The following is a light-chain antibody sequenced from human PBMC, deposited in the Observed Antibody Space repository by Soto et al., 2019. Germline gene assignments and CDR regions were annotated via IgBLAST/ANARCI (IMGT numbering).Light chain of an antibody. CDR3: ASIRRGTFLI. CDR1: RSDIGDSNF. V-gene: IGLV2-14*01. J-gene: IGLJ1*01. Sequence: QSVLTQPASVSGSPGQSGTISCTGPRSDIGDSNFISWYQHSPGKAPRLLFYEVNNRPSGISRRFSGSKAGNTASLTISGLLDDDEGDYFCASIRRGTFLIFGSGTKVTVL. CDR2: EVN.